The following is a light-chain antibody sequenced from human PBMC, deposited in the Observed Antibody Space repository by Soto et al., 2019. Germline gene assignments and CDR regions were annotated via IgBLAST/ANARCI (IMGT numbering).Light chain of an antibody. Sequence: DIPVTQSPPSLSASVGDRVTITCRTSQRITTNLHWYQQKPGKAPKLLMYVASNLQSGVPSRFSGGGYGTEFTLTINNLQPEDFATYYCQESYGASFTFGPGTRVDV. CDR3: QESYGASFT. V-gene: IGKV1-39*01. CDR1: QRITTN. J-gene: IGKJ3*01. CDR2: VAS.